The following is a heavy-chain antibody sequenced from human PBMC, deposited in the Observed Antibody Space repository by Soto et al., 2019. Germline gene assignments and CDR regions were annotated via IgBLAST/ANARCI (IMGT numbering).Heavy chain of an antibody. CDR1: GFTFGDYA. J-gene: IGHJ4*02. CDR2: IRSKAYGETT. Sequence: SLRLSCTGSGFTFGDYAVSWFRQAPGKGLECVGFIRSKAYGETTDYAASVKGRFTISRDDSRTIAYLRMNSLKTEDTATYYCSRGFYANTSYPRFDFWGQGTL. V-gene: IGHV3-49*03. D-gene: IGHD2-21*01. CDR3: SRGFYANTSYPRFDF.